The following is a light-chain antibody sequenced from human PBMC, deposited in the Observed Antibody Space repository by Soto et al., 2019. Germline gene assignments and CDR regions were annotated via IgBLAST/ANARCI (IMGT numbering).Light chain of an antibody. Sequence: QSALTQPASVSGSPGQSVTISCTGTSSDVGGYDYVSWYQQHPGKAPKLIIYDVIYRPSGFSDRFSGAKSGNTASLTISGLQAEDEADYYCSSYAGSRTLVFGGGTQLTVL. CDR3: SSYAGSRTLV. J-gene: IGLJ2*01. CDR2: DVI. CDR1: SSDVGGYDY. V-gene: IGLV2-14*01.